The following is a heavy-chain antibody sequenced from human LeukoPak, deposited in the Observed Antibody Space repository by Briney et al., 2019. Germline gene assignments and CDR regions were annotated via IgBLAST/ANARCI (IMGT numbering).Heavy chain of an antibody. V-gene: IGHV3-23*01. J-gene: IGHJ5*02. CDR2: ISGSGGST. Sequence: GGSLRLSCAASRFTFSNYWMSWVRQAPGKGLEWVSAISGSGGSTYYADSVKGRFTISRDNSKNTLYLQMNSLRAEDTAVYYCAKAGEAAIHNWFDPWGQGTLVTVSS. CDR3: AKAGEAAIHNWFDP. CDR1: RFTFSNYW. D-gene: IGHD3-10*01.